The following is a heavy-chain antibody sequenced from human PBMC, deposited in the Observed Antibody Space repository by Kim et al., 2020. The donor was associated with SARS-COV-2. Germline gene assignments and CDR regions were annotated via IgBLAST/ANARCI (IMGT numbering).Heavy chain of an antibody. Sequence: NKYYADSVKGRFTISRDNSKNTLYLQMNSLRAEDTAVYYCARERVGFDYWGQGTLVTVSS. CDR2: NK. V-gene: IGHV3-30*01. J-gene: IGHJ4*02. D-gene: IGHD1-26*01. CDR3: ARERVGFDY.